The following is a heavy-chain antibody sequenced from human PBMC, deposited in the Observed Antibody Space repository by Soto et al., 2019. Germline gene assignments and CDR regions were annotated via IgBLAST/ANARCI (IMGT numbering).Heavy chain of an antibody. V-gene: IGHV1-18*04. Sequence: QVQLVQSGAEVKKPGASVKVSCKASGYTFTSYVIIWVRQAPGQGLECMGWISGYNGDTNYAQKRQGRVTMTTDTSTNTAYMELMSLRSDDTALYYCARAPQTVAGAGIWYWGQGTLVTVSS. D-gene: IGHD6-13*01. CDR3: ARAPQTVAGAGIWY. CDR1: GYTFTSYV. J-gene: IGHJ4*02. CDR2: ISGYNGDT.